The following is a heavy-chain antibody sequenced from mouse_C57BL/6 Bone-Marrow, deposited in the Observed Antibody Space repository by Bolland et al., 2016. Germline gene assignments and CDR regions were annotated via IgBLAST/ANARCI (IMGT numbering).Heavy chain of an antibody. V-gene: IGHV1-15*01. CDR3: TRSLRGYLDY. D-gene: IGHD1-1*01. CDR2: TGGT. Sequence: TGGTAYNQKFKGKAILTADKSSSTAYMELRSLTSEDSAVYYCTRSLRGYLDYWGQGTT. J-gene: IGHJ2*01.